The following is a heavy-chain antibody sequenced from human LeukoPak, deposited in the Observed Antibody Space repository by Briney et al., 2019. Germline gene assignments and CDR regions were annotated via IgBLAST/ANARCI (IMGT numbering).Heavy chain of an antibody. Sequence: SVKVSCKASGGTFSSYAMSWVRQVPGQGLEWMGGIIPIFGTANYAQKFQGRVTITADKSTSTAYMELSSLRSEDTAVYYCARRTYYYGSGSPLGYWGQGTLVTVSS. CDR1: GGTFSSYA. D-gene: IGHD3-10*01. V-gene: IGHV1-69*06. J-gene: IGHJ4*02. CDR2: IIPIFGTA. CDR3: ARRTYYYGSGSPLGY.